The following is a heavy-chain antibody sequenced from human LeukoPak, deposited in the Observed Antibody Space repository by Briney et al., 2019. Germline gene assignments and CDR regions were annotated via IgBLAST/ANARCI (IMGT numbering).Heavy chain of an antibody. D-gene: IGHD3-3*01. CDR1: GDSVSSNSAA. Sequence: SQTLSLTCAISGDSVSSNSAAWNWIRQSPSRGLEWLGRTYYRSKWYNDYAVSVKSRITINPDTSKNQFSLRLSSVTAADTAVYFCARRSEWFPKHWFDPWGQGTLVTVSS. CDR2: TYYRSKWYN. V-gene: IGHV6-1*01. CDR3: ARRSEWFPKHWFDP. J-gene: IGHJ5*02.